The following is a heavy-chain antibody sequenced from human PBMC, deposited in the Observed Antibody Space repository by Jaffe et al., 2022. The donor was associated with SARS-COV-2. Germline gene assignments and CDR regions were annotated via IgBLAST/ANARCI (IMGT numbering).Heavy chain of an antibody. CDR2: MNPNSGNT. CDR1: GYTFTSYD. V-gene: IGHV1-8*01. D-gene: IGHD2-2*01. J-gene: IGHJ6*02. CDR3: ARAWSEHCSSTSCPFPHDLAIANYYYYGMDV. Sequence: QVQLVQSGAEVKKPGASVKVSCKASGYTFTSYDINWVRQATGQGLEWMGWMNPNSGNTGYAQKFQGRVTMTRNTSISTAYMELSSLRSEDTAVYYCARAWSEHCSSTSCPFPHDLAIANYYYYGMDVWGQGTTVTVSS.